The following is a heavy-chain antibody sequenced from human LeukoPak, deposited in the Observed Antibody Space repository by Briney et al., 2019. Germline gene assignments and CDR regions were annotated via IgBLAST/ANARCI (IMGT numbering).Heavy chain of an antibody. CDR3: AREGQWLAGTLSYHGMDV. CDR1: GDSINSAGSY. D-gene: IGHD6-19*01. V-gene: IGHV4-31*03. J-gene: IGHJ6*02. Sequence: SQTLSLTCTVSGDSINSAGSYWNWIRQYPGKGLEWIEYIYYTGSTYYNPSLKSRLTISLDTSENQFSLNLNSVTAADTAVYYCAREGQWLAGTLSYHGMDVWGQGTTVTVSS. CDR2: IYYTGST.